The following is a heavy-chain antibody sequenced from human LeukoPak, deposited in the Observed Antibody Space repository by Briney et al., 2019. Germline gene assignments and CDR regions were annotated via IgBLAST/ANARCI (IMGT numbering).Heavy chain of an antibody. Sequence: PGGSLRLSCAASGFTFNNYAMTWVRQAPGKGLQWVSSISGSTNATYYSDSVKGQFTISRDNSKNTLFLQMNNLRVDDTAVYYCAKDREDGYKSGAFDIWGLGTMVTISS. CDR2: ISGSTNAT. D-gene: IGHD5-24*01. CDR1: GFTFNNYA. V-gene: IGHV3-23*01. CDR3: AKDREDGYKSGAFDI. J-gene: IGHJ3*02.